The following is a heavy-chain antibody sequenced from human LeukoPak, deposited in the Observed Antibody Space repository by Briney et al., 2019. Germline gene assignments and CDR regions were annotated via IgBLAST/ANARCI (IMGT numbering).Heavy chain of an antibody. Sequence: GASVKVSCKASGYTFTSYGISWVRQAPGQGLEWMGWISAYNGNTNYAQKLQGRVTMTTDTSTSTAYMELRSLRSDDTAVYYCARGLMVTAHGGNFDYWGQGTLVTVSS. D-gene: IGHD5-18*01. CDR3: ARGLMVTAHGGNFDY. CDR1: GYTFTSYG. CDR2: ISAYNGNT. V-gene: IGHV1-18*01. J-gene: IGHJ4*02.